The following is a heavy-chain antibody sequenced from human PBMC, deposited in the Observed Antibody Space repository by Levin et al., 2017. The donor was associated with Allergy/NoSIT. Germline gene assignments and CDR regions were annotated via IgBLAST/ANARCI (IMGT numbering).Heavy chain of an antibody. Sequence: PGESLKISCKASGYTFTSYYIHWVRQAPGQGLEWMGIINPSGGSTSYAQKFQGRVTMTRDTSTSTVYMELSSLRSEDTAVYHCARVSVTSVSVGAFDIWGQGTMVTVSS. CDR2: INPSGGST. CDR3: ARVSVTSVSVGAFDI. J-gene: IGHJ3*02. CDR1: GYTFTSYY. V-gene: IGHV1-46*01. D-gene: IGHD4-17*01.